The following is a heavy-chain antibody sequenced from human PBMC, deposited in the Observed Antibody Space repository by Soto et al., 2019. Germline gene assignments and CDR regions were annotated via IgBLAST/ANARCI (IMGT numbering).Heavy chain of an antibody. D-gene: IGHD1-7*01. J-gene: IGHJ5*02. CDR1: GGSFSGYY. Sequence: SETLSLTCAVYGGSFSGYYWSWIRQPPGKGLEWIGEINHSGSTNYNPSLKSRVTISVDTSKNQFSLKLSSVTAADTAVYYCARGPTTGWFDPWGQGTLVTVSS. CDR2: INHSGST. V-gene: IGHV4-34*01. CDR3: ARGPTTGWFDP.